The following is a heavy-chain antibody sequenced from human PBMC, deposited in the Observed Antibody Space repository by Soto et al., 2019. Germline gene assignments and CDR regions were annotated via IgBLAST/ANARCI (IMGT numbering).Heavy chain of an antibody. CDR1: GYTFRSYD. J-gene: IGHJ5*01. CDR3: ARAYGAGSFDF. D-gene: IGHD3-10*01. Sequence: QVQLVQSGAEVKKPGASVKVSCTASGYTFRSYDIHWVRQATGQGLEWMGWVNPNTGNTGYAQRFQGRVAMTRDISKSTAYMELSRLTSADTTIYYCARAYGAGSFDFWGPGTLVSVSS. V-gene: IGHV1-8*01. CDR2: VNPNTGNT.